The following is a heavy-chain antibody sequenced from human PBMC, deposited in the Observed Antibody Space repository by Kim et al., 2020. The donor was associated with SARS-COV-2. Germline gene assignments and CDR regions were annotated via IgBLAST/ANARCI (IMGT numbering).Heavy chain of an antibody. CDR2: INTNTGNP. CDR1: GYTFTSYA. D-gene: IGHD2-15*01. J-gene: IGHJ6*02. Sequence: ASVKVSCKASGYTFTSYAMNWVRQAPGQGLEWMGWINTNTGNPTYAQGFTGRFVFSLDTSVSTAYLQISSLKAEDTAVYYCARDLGCSGGSCTLFDYYYGMDVWGQGTTVTVSS. CDR3: ARDLGCSGGSCTLFDYYYGMDV. V-gene: IGHV7-4-1*02.